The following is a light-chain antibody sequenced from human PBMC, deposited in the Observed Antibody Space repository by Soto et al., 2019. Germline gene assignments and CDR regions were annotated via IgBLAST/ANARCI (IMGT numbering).Light chain of an antibody. Sequence: VLTQSPGTLSLSPGERVTLSCRASQSATTRLAWYQHKPGQAPTLLTSGASNRASGVPVRFSGSGSGTDFTLTITRLEPEDFALYYCQQYGGSPITFGLGTRLEIK. CDR3: QQYGGSPIT. V-gene: IGKV3-20*01. J-gene: IGKJ5*01. CDR2: GAS. CDR1: QSATTR.